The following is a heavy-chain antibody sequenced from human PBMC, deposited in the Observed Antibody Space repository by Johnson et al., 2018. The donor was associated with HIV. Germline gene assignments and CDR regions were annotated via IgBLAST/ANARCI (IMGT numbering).Heavy chain of an antibody. D-gene: IGHD6-13*01. CDR1: GFTVSSNY. J-gene: IGHJ3*02. CDR3: ARDHSSSWTPGDAFDI. CDR2: IYSGGST. Sequence: VQLVESGGGLVQPGGSLRLSCAASGFTVSSNYINWVRQAPGKGLEWVSVIYSGGSTYYADSVKGRFTISRDNSKNRLYLQMNSLRAEDTAVYYCARDHSSSWTPGDAFDIWGQGTMVTVSS. V-gene: IGHV3-66*01.